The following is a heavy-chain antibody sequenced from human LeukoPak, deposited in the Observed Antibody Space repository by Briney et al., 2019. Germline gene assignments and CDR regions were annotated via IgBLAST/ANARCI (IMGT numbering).Heavy chain of an antibody. V-gene: IGHV4-61*01. J-gene: IGHJ4*02. CDR3: ASGPGYSYGQVDY. CDR2: IYYSGST. D-gene: IGHD5-18*01. CDR1: GGSFSSGSYY. Sequence: SETLSLTCTVSGGSFSSGSYYWSWIRQPPGKGLEWIGYIYYSGSTNYNPSLKSRVTISVDTSKNQFSLKLSSVTAADTAVYYCASGPGYSYGQVDYWGQGTLVTVSS.